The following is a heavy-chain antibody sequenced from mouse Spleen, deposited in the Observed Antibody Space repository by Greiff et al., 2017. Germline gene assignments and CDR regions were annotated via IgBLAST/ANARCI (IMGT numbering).Heavy chain of an antibody. V-gene: IGHV1-52*01. J-gene: IGHJ3*01. Sequence: QVQLQQPGAELVRPGSSVKLSCKASGYTFTSYWMHWVKQRPIQGLEWIGNIDPSDSETHYNQKFKDKATLTVDKSSSTAYMQLSSLTSEDSAVYYCARGEVRRRFAYWGQGTLVTVSA. CDR1: GYTFTSYW. D-gene: IGHD2-14*01. CDR2: IDPSDSET. CDR3: ARGEVRRRFAY.